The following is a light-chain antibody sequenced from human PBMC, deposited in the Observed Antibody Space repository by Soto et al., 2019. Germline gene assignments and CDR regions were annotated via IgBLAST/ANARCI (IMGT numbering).Light chain of an antibody. CDR2: GAS. V-gene: IGKV3-20*01. CDR3: QQYGSSLTWT. Sequence: EIVLTHSPDTLSLSPGERATLSCRAIQSVSSNYLAWYQQKPGQSPRLLIYGASSRATGIPDRFSGSGSGTDFTLTISRLEPEDFAVHYCQQYGSSLTWTFGQGTKVDIK. J-gene: IGKJ1*01. CDR1: QSVSSNY.